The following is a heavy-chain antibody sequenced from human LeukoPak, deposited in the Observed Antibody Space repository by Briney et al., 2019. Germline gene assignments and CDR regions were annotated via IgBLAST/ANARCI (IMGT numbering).Heavy chain of an antibody. J-gene: IGHJ4*02. Sequence: GGSLRLSCAASGFTFSSSAMSWVRQAPGKGLEWVSAISNNGGYTYYADSVKGRFTISRDNSKNTLYLQMNSLRAEDTAVYYCAKLAGRLDYWGQGTLVTVSS. D-gene: IGHD6-13*01. V-gene: IGHV3-23*01. CDR2: ISNNGGYT. CDR3: AKLAGRLDY. CDR1: GFTFSSSA.